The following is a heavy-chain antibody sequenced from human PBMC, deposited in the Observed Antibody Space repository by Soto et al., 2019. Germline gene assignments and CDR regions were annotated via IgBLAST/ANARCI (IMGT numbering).Heavy chain of an antibody. V-gene: IGHV1-69*13. J-gene: IGHJ4*02. CDR1: GGTFSSYA. Sequence: SVKVSCKASGGTFSSYAISWVRQAPGQGLEWMGGIIPIFGTANYAQKFQGRVTITADESTATTYMELSRLTSEDTAIYYCAADATAWQQMVPSDYWGQGTLVTVSS. CDR2: IIPIFGTA. D-gene: IGHD2-8*01. CDR3: AADATAWQQMVPSDY.